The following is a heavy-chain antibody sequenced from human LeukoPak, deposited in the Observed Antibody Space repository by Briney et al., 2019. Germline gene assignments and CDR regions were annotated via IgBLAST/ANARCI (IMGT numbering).Heavy chain of an antibody. J-gene: IGHJ6*02. CDR3: ARGNYGGDEGYYYYYGMDV. CDR2: ISYDGNYK. D-gene: IGHD4-23*01. CDR1: GFTFSSYV. V-gene: IGHV3-30*03. Sequence: GGSLRLSCAASGFTFSSYVVVWVRQAPGKGLEWVAGISYDGNYKYYVDSVKGRFTISRDNSKSTLHLQMNSLRAGDTAIYYCARGNYGGDEGYYYYYGMDVWGQGTTVTVSS.